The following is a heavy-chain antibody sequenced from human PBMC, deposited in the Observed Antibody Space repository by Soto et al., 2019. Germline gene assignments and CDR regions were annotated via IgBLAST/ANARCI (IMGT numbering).Heavy chain of an antibody. D-gene: IGHD1-7*01. V-gene: IGHV2-5*02. J-gene: IGHJ4*02. CDR1: GFSLDITGLG. Sequence: QISLTESGPTLARPTQTLTLTCSFSGFSLDITGLGVGWIRQPPGKALEWLALVYWDDDKRYSPSLKNRLTSTKDSSKNQVVLSLTDVDPMDTGTYFCARRRTPAGFDSWGQGILVSVSS. CDR2: VYWDDDK. CDR3: ARRRTPAGFDS.